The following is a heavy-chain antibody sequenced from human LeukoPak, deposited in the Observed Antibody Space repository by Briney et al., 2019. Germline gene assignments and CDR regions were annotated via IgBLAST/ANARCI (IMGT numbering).Heavy chain of an antibody. V-gene: IGHV1-2*02. CDR2: INPNSGGT. D-gene: IGHD6-19*01. CDR3: ARGRRVAGANKFDY. Sequence: ASVKCSCKASGYTFTGYYMHWVREAPGQGLEWMGWINPNSGGTNYAQKFQGRVTMTRDTSISTAYMELSRLRSDDTAVYYCARGRRVAGANKFDYWGQGTLVTVSS. J-gene: IGHJ4*02. CDR1: GYTFTGYY.